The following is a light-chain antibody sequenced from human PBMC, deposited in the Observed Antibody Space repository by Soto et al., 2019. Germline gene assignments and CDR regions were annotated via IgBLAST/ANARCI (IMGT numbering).Light chain of an antibody. CDR3: QQYHNSPIT. CDR1: QSVSSSY. CDR2: GAS. Sequence: EIVLTQSPGTLSLSPVERATLSCRSSQSVSSSYLAWYQQKPGQAPRLLIYGASSRATGIPDRFSGSGSGTDFTLTISRLEPEDFAVYYCQQYHNSPITFGQGTRLEIK. V-gene: IGKV3-20*01. J-gene: IGKJ5*01.